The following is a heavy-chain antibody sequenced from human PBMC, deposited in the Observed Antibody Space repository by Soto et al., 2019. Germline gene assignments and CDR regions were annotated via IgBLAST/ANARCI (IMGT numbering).Heavy chain of an antibody. CDR2: IHYSGST. CDR1: GGSIVNGAYY. V-gene: IGHV4-31*03. D-gene: IGHD2-2*03. CDR3: ARGGYCSRTSCPPTDP. J-gene: IGHJ5*02. Sequence: SETLSLTCTVSGGSIVNGAYYWSWIRQHPGKGLEWIGYIHYSGSTNYNPSLKSRVTISVDTSKNQFSLKLSSVTAADTAVYYCARGGYCSRTSCPPTDPWGQGTLVTVSS.